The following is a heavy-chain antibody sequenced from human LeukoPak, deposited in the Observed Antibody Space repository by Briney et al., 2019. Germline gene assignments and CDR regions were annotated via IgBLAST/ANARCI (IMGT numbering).Heavy chain of an antibody. CDR3: ARGTGALLQH. CDR1: GFTFSSYG. V-gene: IGHV3-30*02. D-gene: IGHD1-1*01. CDR2: IRNDGSNK. J-gene: IGHJ1*01. Sequence: QTGGSLRLSCAASGFTFSSYGMHWVRQAPGKGLEWVAFIRNDGSNKYYADSVKGRFTISRDNSKNTLYLQMNSLRAEDTAVYYCARGTGALLQHWGQGTLVTVSS.